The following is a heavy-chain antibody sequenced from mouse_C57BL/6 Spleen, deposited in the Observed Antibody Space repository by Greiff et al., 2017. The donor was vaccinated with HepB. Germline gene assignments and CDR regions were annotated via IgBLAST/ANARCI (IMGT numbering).Heavy chain of an antibody. CDR2: INPYNGGT. CDR1: GYTFTDYY. V-gene: IGHV1-19*01. J-gene: IGHJ3*01. Sequence: VQLQQSGPVLVKPGASVKMSCKASGYTFTDYYMNWVKQSHGKSLEWIGVINPYNGGTSYNQKFKGKATLTVDKSSSTAYMELNSLTSEDSAVYYCARAYYSNSAFAYWGQGTLVTVSA. D-gene: IGHD2-5*01. CDR3: ARAYYSNSAFAY.